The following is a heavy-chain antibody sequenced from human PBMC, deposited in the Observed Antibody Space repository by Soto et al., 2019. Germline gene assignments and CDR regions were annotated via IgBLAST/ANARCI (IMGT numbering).Heavy chain of an antibody. D-gene: IGHD3-3*01. CDR3: ASGVLRFLEWLADYYYYGMDV. Sequence: SETLSLTCTVSGGSISSNSYYWGWIRQPPGKGLEWIGSIYYSGSTYYHPSLKGRVTITVDTSKNQFSLRLSSVTAADTDVDYCASGVLRFLEWLADYYYYGMDVWGQGTTVTVSS. CDR1: GGSISSNSYY. V-gene: IGHV4-39*01. CDR2: IYYSGST. J-gene: IGHJ6*02.